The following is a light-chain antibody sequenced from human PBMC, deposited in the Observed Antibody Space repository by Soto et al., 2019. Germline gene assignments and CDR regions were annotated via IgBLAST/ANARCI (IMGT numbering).Light chain of an antibody. V-gene: IGKV1-39*01. CDR1: QVISSS. J-gene: IGKJ1*01. Sequence: DIQMTQSPSSLSASIVDRVTISCRASQVISSSLNWYQHKSGKAPKLLIYAASGLHSGVPSRFSGSGSGTDFTLTISSLQPEDFATYYCQQSYVTPWTFGQGTTV. CDR3: QQSYVTPWT. CDR2: AAS.